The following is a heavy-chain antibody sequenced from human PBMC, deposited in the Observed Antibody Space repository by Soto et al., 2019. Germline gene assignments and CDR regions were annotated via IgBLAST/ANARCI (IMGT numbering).Heavy chain of an antibody. CDR3: ARDIGQWLVSD. CDR2: VSTYNGNT. J-gene: IGHJ1*01. CDR1: GYIFTSYG. V-gene: IGHV1-18*01. Sequence: QVQLVQSGAEVKKPGASVKVSCKASGYIFTSYGISWVRQAPGQGLEWVGRVSTYNGNTKYAQKLQGRVTMSTDPSASIAYMGLRSLRSGDTAVYYCARDIGQWLVSDWGQGTLVTVSS. D-gene: IGHD6-19*01.